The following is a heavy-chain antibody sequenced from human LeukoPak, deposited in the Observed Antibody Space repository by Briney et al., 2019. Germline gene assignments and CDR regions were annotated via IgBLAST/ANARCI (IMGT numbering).Heavy chain of an antibody. V-gene: IGHV1-2*02. CDR1: GYTFTDYD. D-gene: IGHD2-2*01. CDR3: ARGGWSLGYCSSSSRLDWFDP. J-gene: IGHJ5*02. Sequence: GASVKVSCKASGYTFTDYDMHWVRQAPGQGLEWMGWINPNSGGTNYAQKFQGRVTMTRDTSISTAYMELSRLRSDDTAVYYCARGGWSLGYCSSSSRLDWFDPWGQGTLVTVSS. CDR2: INPNSGGT.